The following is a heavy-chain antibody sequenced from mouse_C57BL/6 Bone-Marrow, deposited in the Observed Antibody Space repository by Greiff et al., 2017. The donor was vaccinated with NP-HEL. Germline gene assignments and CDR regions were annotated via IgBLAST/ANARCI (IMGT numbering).Heavy chain of an antibody. D-gene: IGHD4-1*01. CDR2: ISDGGSYT. CDR1: GFTFISYA. J-gene: IGHJ2*01. CDR3: ARDRGTGTDY. V-gene: IGHV5-4*01. Sequence: DVKLVESGGGLVKPGGSLKLSCAASGFTFISYAMSWVRQTPEKRLEWVATISDGGSYTYYPDNVKGRFTISRDNAKNNLYLQMSHLKSEDTAMYYCARDRGTGTDYWGQGTTLTVSS.